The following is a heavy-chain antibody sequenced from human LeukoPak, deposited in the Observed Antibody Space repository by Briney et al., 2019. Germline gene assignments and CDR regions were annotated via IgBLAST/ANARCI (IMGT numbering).Heavy chain of an antibody. Sequence: GESLKISCKGSGYTFTNCWISWVRQMPGKRLEWMGRIDPSDSYTNYNPSFRGHITISADKSSSTAYLHWSSLKASDTAMYFCARQYSGYDYYFDYWGQGSLVTVSS. D-gene: IGHD5-12*01. J-gene: IGHJ4*02. CDR2: IDPSDSYT. CDR3: ARQYSGYDYYFDY. CDR1: GYTFTNCW. V-gene: IGHV5-10-1*01.